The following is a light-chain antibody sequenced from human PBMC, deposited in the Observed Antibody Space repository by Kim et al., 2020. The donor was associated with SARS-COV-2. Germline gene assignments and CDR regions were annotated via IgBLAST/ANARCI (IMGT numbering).Light chain of an antibody. Sequence: QSALTQPPSVSGSPGQSVTISCTGTSSDVGAYNRVSWYQQSPGTAPKLMIYEASNRPSGVPDRFSGSKSGNTASLTISGLQAEDEGDYYCNSYTTSNTVLFGGGTKLTGL. V-gene: IGLV2-18*02. CDR1: SSDVGAYNR. J-gene: IGLJ2*01. CDR2: EAS. CDR3: NSYTTSNTVL.